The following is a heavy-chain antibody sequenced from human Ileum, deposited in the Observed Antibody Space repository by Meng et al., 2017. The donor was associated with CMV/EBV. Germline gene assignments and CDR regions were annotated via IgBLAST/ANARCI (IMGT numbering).Heavy chain of an antibody. J-gene: IGHJ6*02. Sequence: GGSLRLSCAASGFTFSSYWMTWVRQAPGKGLEWVANIKEDGSDKYYVDSVRGRFTISRDNAKNSLYLQMNSLRVEDTAVYYCAREGCSSTSCYYYYYGMDVWGQGTTVTVSS. D-gene: IGHD2-2*01. V-gene: IGHV3-7*01. CDR2: IKEDGSDK. CDR1: GFTFSSYW. CDR3: AREGCSSTSCYYYYYGMDV.